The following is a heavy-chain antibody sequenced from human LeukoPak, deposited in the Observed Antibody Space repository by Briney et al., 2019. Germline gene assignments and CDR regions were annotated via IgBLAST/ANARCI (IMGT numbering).Heavy chain of an antibody. CDR1: GGSFSGYY. Sequence: PSETLSLTCAVYGGSFSGYYWSWIRQPPGKGLEWIGEINHSGSTNYNPSLKSRVTISVDTSKNQFSLKLSSVTAADTAVYYCAATYYDFWSGRTPFDYWGQGTLVTVSS. J-gene: IGHJ4*02. D-gene: IGHD3-3*01. CDR3: AATYYDFWSGRTPFDY. CDR2: INHSGST. V-gene: IGHV4-34*01.